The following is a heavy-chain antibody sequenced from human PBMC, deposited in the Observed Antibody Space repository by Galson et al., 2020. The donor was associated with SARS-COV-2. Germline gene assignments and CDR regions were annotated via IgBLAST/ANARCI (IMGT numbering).Heavy chain of an antibody. CDR2: IRYDGSNK. CDR1: GFTFSSYG. J-gene: IGHJ4*02. Sequence: GGSLRLSCAASGFTFSSYGMHWVRQAPGKGLEWVAFIRYDGSNKYYADSVKGRFTISRDNSKNTLYLQMNSLRAEDTAVYYCAKEGEVPAAIKGYFDYWGQGTLVTVSS. CDR3: AKEGEVPAAIKGYFDY. D-gene: IGHD2-2*02. V-gene: IGHV3-30*02.